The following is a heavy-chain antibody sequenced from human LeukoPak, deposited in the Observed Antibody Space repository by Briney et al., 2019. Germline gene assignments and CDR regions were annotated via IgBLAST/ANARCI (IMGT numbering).Heavy chain of an antibody. J-gene: IGHJ4*02. V-gene: IGHV3-9*01. CDR1: GFTFDDYA. Sequence: GGSLRLSCAASGFTFDDYAMHWVRHAPGKGLEWVSGISWNSGSIGYADSVKGRFTISRDNAKNSLYLQMNSLRAEDTALYYCAKAGGPFDFDYWGQGTLVTVSS. CDR2: ISWNSGSI. D-gene: IGHD2-15*01. CDR3: AKAGGPFDFDY.